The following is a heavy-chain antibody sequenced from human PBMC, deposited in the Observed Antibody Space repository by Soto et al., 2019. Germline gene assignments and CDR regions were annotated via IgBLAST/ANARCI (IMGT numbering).Heavy chain of an antibody. J-gene: IGHJ4*02. CDR1: GDSVASNSAA. D-gene: IGHD1-1*01. Sequence: SRPLSPPCPISGDSVASNSAAWNWIRQSPSRGLERLGRTYYRSKWYNDYAVSVKSRITINPDTSKNQFSLQLNSVTPEDTAVYYCARGEPFDYWGQGTLVTVSS. CDR2: TYYRSKWYN. CDR3: ARGEPFDY. V-gene: IGHV6-1*01.